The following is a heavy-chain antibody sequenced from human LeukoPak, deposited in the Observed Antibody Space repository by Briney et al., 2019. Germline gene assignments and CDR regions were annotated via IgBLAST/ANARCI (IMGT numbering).Heavy chain of an antibody. Sequence: TGESLKISCKGSGYSFTSYWIGWVRQMPGKGLEWMGIIYPGDSDTRYSPSFQGQVTISADKSISTAYLQWSSLKASDAAMYYCARLMMDIVATAPFDYWGQGTLVTVSS. V-gene: IGHV5-51*01. CDR1: GYSFTSYW. CDR3: ARLMMDIVATAPFDY. CDR2: IYPGDSDT. J-gene: IGHJ4*02. D-gene: IGHD5-12*01.